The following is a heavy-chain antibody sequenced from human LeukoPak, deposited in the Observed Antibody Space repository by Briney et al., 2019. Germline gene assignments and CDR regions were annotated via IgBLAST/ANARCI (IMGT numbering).Heavy chain of an antibody. Sequence: PSETLSLTCAVYGGSFSGYYWSWIRQPPGKGLEWIGEINHSGSTNYNPSLKSRVTISVDTSKNQFSLKLSSVTAADTAVYYCARESERLLWFGEEAFDIWGQGTMVTVSS. V-gene: IGHV4-34*01. CDR3: ARESERLLWFGEEAFDI. J-gene: IGHJ3*02. CDR2: INHSGST. CDR1: GGSFSGYY. D-gene: IGHD3-10*01.